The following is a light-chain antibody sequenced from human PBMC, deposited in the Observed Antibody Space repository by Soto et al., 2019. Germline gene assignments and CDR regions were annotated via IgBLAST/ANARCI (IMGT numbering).Light chain of an antibody. Sequence: QSALTQPASVSESPGQSITISCTGTSSDVGAYNYVSWYQQYPGKAPKLMIYAVTNRPSGVSNRFSGSKSGNTASLTISGLRAEDEADYHCSSFTSRFTRVFGTGTELTVL. V-gene: IGLV2-14*01. CDR2: AVT. J-gene: IGLJ1*01. CDR1: SSDVGAYNY. CDR3: SSFTSRFTRV.